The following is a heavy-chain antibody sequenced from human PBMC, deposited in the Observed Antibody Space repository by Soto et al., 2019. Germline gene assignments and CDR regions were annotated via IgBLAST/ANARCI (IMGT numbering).Heavy chain of an antibody. D-gene: IGHD3-10*01. CDR1: GYTFTSYA. CDR3: ARVTPLTYGSHSLDYYGMDV. V-gene: IGHV1-3*01. CDR2: INAGNGNT. J-gene: IGHJ6*02. Sequence: ASVKVSCKASGYTFTSYAMHWVRQAPGQRLEWMGWINAGNGNTKYSQKFQGRVTITRDTSASTAYMELSSLRSEDTAVYYCARVTPLTYGSHSLDYYGMDVWGQGTKVTVSS.